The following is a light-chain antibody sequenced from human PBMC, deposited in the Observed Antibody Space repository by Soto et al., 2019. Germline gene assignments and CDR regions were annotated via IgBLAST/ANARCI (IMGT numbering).Light chain of an antibody. CDR3: QQYDNLPLT. V-gene: IGKV1-33*01. Sequence: DIQMTQSPSTLSASVGDRVTITCRASQDIKNYLNWYQQKSGKAPKLLIYDASDLETGVPSRFSGSGSGTDFTFTINSLQPEDIATYYCQQYDNLPLTFGGGTKGESK. CDR2: DAS. CDR1: QDIKNY. J-gene: IGKJ4*01.